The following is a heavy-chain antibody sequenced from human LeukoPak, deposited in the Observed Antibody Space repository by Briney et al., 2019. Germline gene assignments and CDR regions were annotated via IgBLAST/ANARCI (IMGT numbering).Heavy chain of an antibody. V-gene: IGHV1-46*01. D-gene: IGHD2-2*01. CDR2: INPSGGST. J-gene: IGHJ4*02. CDR1: GYTFTSYY. CDR3: ASGTTDIVVVPATLRNYYFDY. Sequence: ASVKVSCKASGYTFTSYYMHWVGQAPGQGLEWMGIINPSGGSTSYAQKFQGRVTMTRDMSTSTVYMELSSLRSEDTAVYYCASGTTDIVVVPATLRNYYFDYWGQGTLVTVSS.